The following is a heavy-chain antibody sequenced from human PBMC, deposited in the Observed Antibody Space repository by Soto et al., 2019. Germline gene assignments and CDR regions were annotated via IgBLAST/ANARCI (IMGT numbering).Heavy chain of an antibody. V-gene: IGHV4-31*03. J-gene: IGHJ4*02. Sequence: QVQLQESGPGLVKPSQTPSLTCTVSGGSISSGGTGSYWTWIRQLPGKGLEWIGYIYYTGNTYSNXSXKXXPTISIDTSENQFSLKLTSVTAADTAVYFCASGHDAYKVRYWGQGTLVTVSS. CDR2: IYYTGNT. CDR3: ASGHDAYKVRY. CDR1: GGSISSGGTGSY. D-gene: IGHD1-1*01.